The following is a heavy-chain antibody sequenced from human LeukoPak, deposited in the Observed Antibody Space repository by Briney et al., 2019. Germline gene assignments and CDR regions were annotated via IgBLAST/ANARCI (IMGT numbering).Heavy chain of an antibody. Sequence: PGGSLRPSCAASGFTFRNYGFHWVRQAPGKGLEWVAVISYHGSSQDYADSVKGRFTISSDSSKNTLYLQMNSLRAEDTAVYYCARKEVSPAEYFQHWGQGTLVTVSS. CDR1: GFTFRNYG. V-gene: IGHV3-30*03. D-gene: IGHD3-22*01. J-gene: IGHJ1*01. CDR3: ARKEVSPAEYFQH. CDR2: ISYHGSSQ.